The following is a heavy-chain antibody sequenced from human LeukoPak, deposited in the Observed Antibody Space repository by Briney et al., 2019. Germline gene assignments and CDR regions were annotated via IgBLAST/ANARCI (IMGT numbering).Heavy chain of an antibody. D-gene: IGHD6-19*01. CDR1: GGSFSGYY. Sequence: MTSETLSLTCAVYGGSFSGYYWSWIRQPPRKGLEWIGEINHSGSTNYNPSLKSRVTISVDTSKNQFSLKLSSVTAADTAVYYCARAIAVAGLLYYFDYWGQGTLVTVSS. CDR2: INHSGST. V-gene: IGHV4-34*01. J-gene: IGHJ4*02. CDR3: ARAIAVAGLLYYFDY.